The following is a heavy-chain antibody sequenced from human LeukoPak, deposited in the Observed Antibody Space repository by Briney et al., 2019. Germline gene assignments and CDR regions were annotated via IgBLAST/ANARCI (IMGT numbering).Heavy chain of an antibody. Sequence: GGSLRLSCAASGFIISSYWMHWVRQAPGKGLVWVSSINSDGRSTSYADSVKSRFTICRDKANNTLDLQMNSLRAEDTAVYYCARSFGESPLWGQGTLVTVSS. CDR1: GFIISSYW. CDR2: INSDGRST. V-gene: IGHV3-74*01. J-gene: IGHJ4*02. CDR3: ARSFGESPL. D-gene: IGHD3-10*01.